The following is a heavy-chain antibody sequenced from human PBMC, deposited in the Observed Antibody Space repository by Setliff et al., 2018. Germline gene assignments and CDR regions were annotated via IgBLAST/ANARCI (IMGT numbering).Heavy chain of an antibody. CDR3: ARQAKSIAAPPADYYGMDV. CDR2: IYYSGST. CDR1: GGSIRSYY. Sequence: KPSETLSLTCTVSGGSIRSYYWSWIRQPPGKGLEWIGYIYYSGSTYYNPSLKSRVTISVDTSKNQFSLKLSSVTAADTAVYYCARQAKSIAAPPADYYGMDVWGQGTTVTVSS. J-gene: IGHJ6*02. V-gene: IGHV4-59*04. D-gene: IGHD6-6*01.